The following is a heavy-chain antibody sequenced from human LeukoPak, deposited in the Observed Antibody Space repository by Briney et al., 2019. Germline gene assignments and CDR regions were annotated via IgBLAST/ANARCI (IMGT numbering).Heavy chain of an antibody. CDR2: ISSSGSTI. J-gene: IGHJ4*02. Sequence: GGSLRLSCAASGFTFSIFAMSWVRQAPGKGLEWVSYISSSGSTIYYADSVKGRFTISRDNAKNSLYLQMNSLRAEDTAVYYCAREVTYGANGDYFDYWGQGTLVTVSS. CDR3: AREVTYGANGDYFDY. V-gene: IGHV3-48*03. CDR1: GFTFSIFA. D-gene: IGHD4-17*01.